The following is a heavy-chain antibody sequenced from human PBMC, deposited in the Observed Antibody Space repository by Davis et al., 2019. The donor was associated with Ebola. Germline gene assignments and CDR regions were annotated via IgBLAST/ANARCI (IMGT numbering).Heavy chain of an antibody. V-gene: IGHV3-7*03. Sequence: GESLKISCAAASGFAFSIHWMTWVRQAPGKGLEWVANIRQDGGETYYADSVKGRFAISRDNAKNSLYLQMNNLRAEDTAIYYCARDAVPAAQDYWGQGTLVTVSS. D-gene: IGHD2-2*01. CDR2: IRQDGGET. CDR3: ARDAVPAAQDY. CDR1: GFAFSIHW. J-gene: IGHJ4*02.